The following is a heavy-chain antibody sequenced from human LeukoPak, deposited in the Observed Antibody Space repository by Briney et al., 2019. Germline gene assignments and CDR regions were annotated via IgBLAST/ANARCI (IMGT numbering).Heavy chain of an antibody. V-gene: IGHV4-59*08. D-gene: IGHD6-19*01. CDR3: ARRGLVRAAFDI. CDR2: IYYSGST. Sequence: SETLSLTCTVSGVSISSYYWSWLRPPPGKGLEWIGYIYYSGSTNHHPSLNSRVTISVDTSRNQYSLKLSSVTAADTAVYYWARRGLVRAAFDIWGEGTMLTVSS. J-gene: IGHJ3*02. CDR1: GVSISSYY.